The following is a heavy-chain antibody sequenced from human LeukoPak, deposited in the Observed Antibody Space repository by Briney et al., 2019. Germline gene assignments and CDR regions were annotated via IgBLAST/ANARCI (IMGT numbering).Heavy chain of an antibody. J-gene: IGHJ4*02. CDR1: GFSFKTYE. V-gene: IGHV3-7*01. D-gene: IGHD2-21*02. Sequence: GGSLRLSCVASGFSFKTYEMNWVRQAPGKGLEWVANIKQDGSEKYYVDSVKGRFTISRDNAKNSLYLQMNSLRAEDTAVYYCARDQCGGDCYSSWTDYWGQGTLVTVSS. CDR2: IKQDGSEK. CDR3: ARDQCGGDCYSSWTDY.